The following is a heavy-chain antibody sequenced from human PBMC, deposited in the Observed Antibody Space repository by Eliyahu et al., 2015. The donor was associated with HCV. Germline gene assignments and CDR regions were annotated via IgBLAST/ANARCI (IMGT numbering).Heavy chain of an antibody. CDR2: FRPEDAEI. CDR1: GYTLTDLS. J-gene: IGHJ4*02. D-gene: IGHD6-6*01. V-gene: IGHV1-24*01. CDR3: GVGSLWQLVPNY. Sequence: QVQVLQSGAEVKKPGASVKVSCKVSGYTLTDLSMHWVRQAPGKGLEWMGGFRPEDAEIIFAQKFQGRVTMTEDTSTDTAYMELRSLRSDDTAVYYCGVGSLWQLVPNYWGQGTLVIVSS.